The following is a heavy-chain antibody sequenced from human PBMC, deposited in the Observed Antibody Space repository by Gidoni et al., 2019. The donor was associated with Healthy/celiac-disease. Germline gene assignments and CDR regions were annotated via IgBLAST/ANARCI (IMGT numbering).Heavy chain of an antibody. V-gene: IGHV4-31*03. D-gene: IGHD1-1*01. CDR1: GGSISSGGYY. CDR3: AGTHDLDGGWFDP. J-gene: IGHJ5*02. Sequence: QVQLQESRPGLVKPSQTLSLTSTVSGGSISSGGYYGSWIRQHPGKGLEWTGYIYYSGSTYYNPSLKTRVTISVHTSKNQFSLKRSSVTAADTAVYYCAGTHDLDGGWFDPWGQGTLVTVSS. CDR2: IYYSGST.